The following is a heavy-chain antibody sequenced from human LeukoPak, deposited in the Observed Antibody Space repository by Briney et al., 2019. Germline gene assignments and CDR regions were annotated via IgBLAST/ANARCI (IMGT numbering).Heavy chain of an antibody. CDR2: ISYDGSNK. D-gene: IGHD1-26*01. Sequence: GGSLRLSCAASGFTFSSYAMHGVRQAPGKGLEGVAVISYDGSNKYYADSVKGRFTISRDNSKNTLYLQMNSLRAEDTAVYYCARAEWELLNFDYWGQGTLVTVSS. CDR1: GFTFSSYA. V-gene: IGHV3-30-3*01. CDR3: ARAEWELLNFDY. J-gene: IGHJ4*02.